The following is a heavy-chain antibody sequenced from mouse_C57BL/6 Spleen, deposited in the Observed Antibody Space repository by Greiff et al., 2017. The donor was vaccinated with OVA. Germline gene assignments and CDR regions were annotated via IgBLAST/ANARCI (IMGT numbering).Heavy chain of an antibody. CDR2: IWPGGGT. V-gene: IGHV2-9-1*01. CDR3: ARSYGSSYVWYFDV. D-gene: IGHD1-1*01. CDR1: GFSLTSYA. Sequence: QVQLQQSGPGLVAPSQSLSITCTVSGFSLTSYAISWVRQPPGQGLEWLGVIWPGGGTNYNSALKSSLSISKDNSKSQVFLKMNSLQTDDTARYYCARSYGSSYVWYFDVWGTGTTVTVSS. J-gene: IGHJ1*03.